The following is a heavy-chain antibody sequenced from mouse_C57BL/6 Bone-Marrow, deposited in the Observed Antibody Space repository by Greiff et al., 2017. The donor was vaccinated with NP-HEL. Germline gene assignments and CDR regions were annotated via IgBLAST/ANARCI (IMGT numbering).Heavy chain of an antibody. V-gene: IGHV1-39*01. CDR1: GYSFTDYN. J-gene: IGHJ2*01. Sequence: VQLKESGPELVQPGASVKISCKASGYSFTDYNMNWVKQSNGKSLEWFGVINPNYGTTSYNQKFKGKATLTVDKASITANMQLNSLTSEESAVYYGAIRGAVITTVVKYYFDYWGPGTTLTVSS. CDR2: INPNYGTT. D-gene: IGHD1-1*01. CDR3: AIRGAVITTVVKYYFDY.